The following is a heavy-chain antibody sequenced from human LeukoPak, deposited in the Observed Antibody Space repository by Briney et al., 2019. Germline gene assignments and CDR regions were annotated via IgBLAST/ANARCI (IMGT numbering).Heavy chain of an antibody. CDR2: IYYSGST. J-gene: IGHJ4*02. V-gene: IGHV4-59*08. D-gene: IGHD2-15*01. CDR1: GGSISSYY. Sequence: SETLSLTCTVSGGSISSYYWSWIRQPPGKGLEWIGYIYYSGSTNYNPSLKSRVTISVDTSKNQFSLKLSSVTAADTAVYYCARRRDCSGGSWHYYFDYWGRGTLVTVSS. CDR3: ARRRDCSGGSWHYYFDY.